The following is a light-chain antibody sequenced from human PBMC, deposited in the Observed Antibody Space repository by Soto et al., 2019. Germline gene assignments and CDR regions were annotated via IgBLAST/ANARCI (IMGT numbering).Light chain of an antibody. CDR1: QSISSY. V-gene: IGKV1-39*01. CDR3: QQFLF. Sequence: DIQMTQSPSSLSASVGDRVTITCRASQSISSYLNWYQQKPGKAPKLLIYAASSLQSGVPSRFSGSGSGTEFTLTISSLQADDFATYYCQQFLFFGQGTKVDIK. J-gene: IGKJ1*01. CDR2: AAS.